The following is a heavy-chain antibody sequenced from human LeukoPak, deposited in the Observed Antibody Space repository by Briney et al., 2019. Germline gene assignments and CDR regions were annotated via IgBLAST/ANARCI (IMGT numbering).Heavy chain of an antibody. CDR1: GFTFSRYA. J-gene: IGHJ4*02. Sequence: GGYLRLSCAASGFTFSRYAMSWVRKAPGKGLEWVSGLSGSDDNTYYADSVKGRFTISRDNSKNTLYLEMNSLRAEDTAVYYCAKGDIAVAGIDSFDYWGQGTLVTVSS. CDR2: LSGSDDNT. CDR3: AKGDIAVAGIDSFDY. V-gene: IGHV3-23*01. D-gene: IGHD6-19*01.